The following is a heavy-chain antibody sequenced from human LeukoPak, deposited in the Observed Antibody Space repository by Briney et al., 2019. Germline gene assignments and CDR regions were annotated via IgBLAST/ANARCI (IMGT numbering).Heavy chain of an antibody. CDR2: INHSGSS. Sequence: GSLRLSCAPSGFTFSDYYMSWISQPPGQGLEWIGEINHSGSSNYNPSLKSRVTISVDTSKDQFALKLSSVTAADTAVYYSARGEDGDYYFQHWGQGTLVAVSS. V-gene: IGHV4-34*01. J-gene: IGHJ1*01. D-gene: IGHD4-17*01. CDR1: GFTFSDYY. CDR3: ARGEDGDYYFQH.